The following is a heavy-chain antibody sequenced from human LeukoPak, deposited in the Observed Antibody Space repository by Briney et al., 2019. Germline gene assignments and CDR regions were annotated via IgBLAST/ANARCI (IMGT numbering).Heavy chain of an antibody. Sequence: KPSETLSLTCAVYGGSFSGYYWSWLRQPPGKGLVWIGEINHSGSTNYNPSLKSRVTISVDTSKNQFSLKLSSVTAADTAVYYCARGYSYGHYYYYGMDVWGQGTTVTVSS. D-gene: IGHD5-18*01. V-gene: IGHV4-34*01. CDR2: INHSGST. J-gene: IGHJ6*02. CDR1: GGSFSGYY. CDR3: ARGYSYGHYYYYGMDV.